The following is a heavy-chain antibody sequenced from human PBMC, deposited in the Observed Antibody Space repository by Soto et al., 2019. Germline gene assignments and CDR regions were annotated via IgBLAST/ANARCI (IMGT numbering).Heavy chain of an antibody. CDR2: IYSSGST. J-gene: IGHJ4*02. CDR3: ARARYYGAKNDF. V-gene: IGHV4-59*01. D-gene: IGHD1-26*01. Sequence: QVRLQESGPGLVKPSETLSLTCTVSGDSISGYYWSWIRQPPGKRPEWLGCIYSSGSTKYNPSLRSRVTLSIDTPRSQFSLRLNSVTAADTAVYYCARARYYGAKNDFWGQGTRVTDSS. CDR1: GDSISGYY.